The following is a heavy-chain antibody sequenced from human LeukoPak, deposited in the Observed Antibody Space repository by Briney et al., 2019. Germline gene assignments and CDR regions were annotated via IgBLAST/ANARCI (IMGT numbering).Heavy chain of an antibody. V-gene: IGHV1-2*02. CDR2: INPNSGGT. Sequence: ASVKVSCKASGYTFTGYYMHWVRQAPGQGLEWMGWINPNSGGTNYAQKFQGRVTITRNTSISTAYMELSSLRSEDTAVYYCARARSKPYNWFDPWGQGTLVTVSS. CDR3: ARARSKPYNWFDP. CDR1: GYTFTGYY. J-gene: IGHJ5*02.